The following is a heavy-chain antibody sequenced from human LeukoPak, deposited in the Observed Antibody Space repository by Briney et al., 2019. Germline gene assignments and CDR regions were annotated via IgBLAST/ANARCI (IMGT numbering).Heavy chain of an antibody. V-gene: IGHV3-66*01. CDR2: IYSGGST. CDR1: GFTVSSNY. CDR3: ARGPTTVTNLFAY. J-gene: IGHJ4*02. Sequence: GGSLRLSCAASGFTVSSNYMSWVRQAPGKGLEWVSVIYSGGSTYYADSVKGRFTISRDNSKNTLYLQMNSLRAEDTAVYYCARGPTTVTNLFAYWGQGTLVTVSS. D-gene: IGHD4-17*01.